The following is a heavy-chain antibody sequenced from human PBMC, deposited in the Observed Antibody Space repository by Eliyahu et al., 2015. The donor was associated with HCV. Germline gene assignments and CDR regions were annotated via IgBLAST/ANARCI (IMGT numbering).Heavy chain of an antibody. D-gene: IGHD6-19*01. Sequence: GLEWVGRIKSKTDGGTTDYAAPVKGRFTISRDDSKTTLYRQMNSLETEDTAVFYCATDRPSSGGYWGRGTLVTVSS. CDR3: ATDRPSSGGY. CDR2: IKSKTDGGTT. V-gene: IGHV3-15*01. J-gene: IGHJ4*02.